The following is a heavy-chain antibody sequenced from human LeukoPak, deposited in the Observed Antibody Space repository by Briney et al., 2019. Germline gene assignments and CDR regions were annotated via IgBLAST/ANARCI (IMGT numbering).Heavy chain of an antibody. D-gene: IGHD3-3*01. Sequence: GASLKVSCKASGYTFDNYGISWVRQAPGQGLEWMGWISGYNRNTKYAQRLQGRVIMTTDTSTSTVNMELRSLRSDDTAIYYCARDGLRSEWSYFDYWAQGTLVTVSS. J-gene: IGHJ4*02. CDR2: ISGYNRNT. CDR1: GYTFDNYG. CDR3: ARDGLRSEWSYFDY. V-gene: IGHV1-18*01.